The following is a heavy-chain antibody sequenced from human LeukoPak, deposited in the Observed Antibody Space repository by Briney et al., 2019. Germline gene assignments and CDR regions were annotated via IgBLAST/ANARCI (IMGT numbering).Heavy chain of an antibody. J-gene: IGHJ4*02. CDR3: ARTAIAARYYFDY. CDR1: GGTFSSYA. D-gene: IGHD6-6*01. V-gene: IGHV1-46*01. Sequence: ASVKVSCKASGGTFSSYAISWVRQAPGQGLEWMGIINPNDASTNYAQKFQGRVTMTRDTSTSTVYVELSSLRSEDTAVYYCARTAIAARYYFDYWGQGSLVTVSS. CDR2: INPNDAST.